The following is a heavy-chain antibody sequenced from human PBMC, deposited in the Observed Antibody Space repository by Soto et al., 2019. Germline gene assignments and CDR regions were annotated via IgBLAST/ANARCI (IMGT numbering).Heavy chain of an antibody. D-gene: IGHD3-10*01. CDR3: AGDGRITMVRGVKRRYGMDV. Sequence: QVQLVQSGAEVKKPGSSVKVSCKASGGTFSSYAISWVRQAPGQGLEWMGGIIPIFGTANYAQEFQGRVTITADESTGTAYMELSSLGSEDTAVYYCAGDGRITMVRGVKRRYGMDVWGQGTTVTVSS. J-gene: IGHJ6*02. V-gene: IGHV1-69*01. CDR1: GGTFSSYA. CDR2: IIPIFGTA.